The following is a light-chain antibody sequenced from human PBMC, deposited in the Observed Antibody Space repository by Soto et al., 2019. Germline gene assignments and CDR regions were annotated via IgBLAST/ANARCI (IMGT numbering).Light chain of an antibody. CDR3: SSYTTTSTAYV. CDR1: SSDVGGYTY. CDR2: DVN. J-gene: IGLJ1*01. V-gene: IGLV2-14*01. Sequence: QSALTQPASVSGSPGQSITISCTGTSSDVGGYTYVSWYQQHTGKAPKVLIYDVNNRASGVSNRFSASKSGNTASLTIYGLQAEDEADYYCSSYTTTSTAYVFGSGTKLTVL.